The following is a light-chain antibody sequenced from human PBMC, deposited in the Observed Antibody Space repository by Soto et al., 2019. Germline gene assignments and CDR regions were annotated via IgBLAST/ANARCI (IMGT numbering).Light chain of an antibody. CDR2: TAS. J-gene: IGKJ5*01. Sequence: DIQLTQSPPFLSASVGDRVTITCRASQDTSSYLAWYQQKPGKAPKLLMYTASTLQSGVPSRFSGSGSGTEFTLTISSLQPEDCATYYCQHFTSYPIPVGQGTRLEI. V-gene: IGKV1-9*01. CDR3: QHFTSYPIP. CDR1: QDTSSY.